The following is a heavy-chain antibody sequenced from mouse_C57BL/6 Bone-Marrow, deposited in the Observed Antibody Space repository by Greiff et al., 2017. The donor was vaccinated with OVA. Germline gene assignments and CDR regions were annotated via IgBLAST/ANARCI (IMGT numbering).Heavy chain of an antibody. V-gene: IGHV1-64*01. CDR1: GYTFTSYW. CDR3: ARSYYGSSPFDY. Sequence: QVQLQQPGAELVKPGASVKLSCKASGYTFTSYWMHWVKQRPGQGLEWIGMIHPNSGSTNYNEKFKSKATLTVDKSSSTAYMQLSSLTSADSAVYYCARSYYGSSPFDYWGQGTTLTVSS. J-gene: IGHJ2*01. D-gene: IGHD1-1*01. CDR2: IHPNSGST.